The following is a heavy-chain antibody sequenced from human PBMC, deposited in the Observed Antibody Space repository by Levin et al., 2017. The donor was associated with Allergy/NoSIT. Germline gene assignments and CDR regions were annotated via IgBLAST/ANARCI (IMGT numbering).Heavy chain of an antibody. D-gene: IGHD5-24*01. CDR1: GFTLSNYD. J-gene: IGHJ4*02. V-gene: IGHV3-13*04. Sequence: PGGSLRLSCAASGFTLSNYDMHWVRQPIGKGLEWVSAIGTLGDTYYSGSVKGRFTISRENAKDSLYLQMDSLTAEDTAVYYCVRQIATNGRDGTDPHFDFWGQGTLVTVSS. CDR2: IGTLGDT. CDR3: VRQIATNGRDGTDPHFDF.